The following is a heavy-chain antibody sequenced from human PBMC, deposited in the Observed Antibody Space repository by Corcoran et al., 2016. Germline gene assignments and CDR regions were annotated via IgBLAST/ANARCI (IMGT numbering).Heavy chain of an antibody. CDR2: INPSGGST. CDR3: AREARVVRGVMWGPIDD. J-gene: IGHJ4*02. Sequence: QVQLVQSGAEVKKPGASVKVSCKASGYTFTSYYMHWVRQAPGQGLEWMGIINPSGGSTSYAQKFQGRVTMTRDTSTSTVYMELSSLRSEDTAVYDCAREARVVRGVMWGPIDDWGQGTVVTVSS. D-gene: IGHD3-10*01. CDR1: GYTFTSYY. V-gene: IGHV1-46*01.